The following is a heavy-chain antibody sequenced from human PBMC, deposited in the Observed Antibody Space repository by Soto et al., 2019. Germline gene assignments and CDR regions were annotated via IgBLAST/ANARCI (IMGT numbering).Heavy chain of an antibody. D-gene: IGHD3-3*01. V-gene: IGHV3-48*02. CDR3: ARTIWSGYFQADC. Sequence: EVQLVESGGGLVQPGGSLRLSCVASGFTFSTYSMNWVRQAPGKGLEWISYISSSSSTTYADSVKGRFTISRDNAKNSLYLQMNSLRDEDTAVYYCARTIWSGYFQADCWGQGTLVTVSS. J-gene: IGHJ4*02. CDR2: ISSSSSTT. CDR1: GFTFSTYS.